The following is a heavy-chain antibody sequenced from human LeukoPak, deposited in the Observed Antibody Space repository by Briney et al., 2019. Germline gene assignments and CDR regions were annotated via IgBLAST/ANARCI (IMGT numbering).Heavy chain of an antibody. V-gene: IGHV3-74*01. CDR1: GFTFSSYW. CDR3: AKDTYLASGGWYAGLDY. CDR2: INSDGSST. J-gene: IGHJ4*02. D-gene: IGHD6-19*01. Sequence: GGSLRLSCAASGFTFSSYWMHWVRQAPGKGLVWVSRINSDGSSTSYADSVKGRFTISRDSAKNTLYLQMNSLRAEDTALYYCAKDTYLASGGWYAGLDYWGQGTLVTVSS.